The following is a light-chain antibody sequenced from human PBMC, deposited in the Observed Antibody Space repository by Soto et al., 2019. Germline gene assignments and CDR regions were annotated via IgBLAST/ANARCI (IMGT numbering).Light chain of an antibody. V-gene: IGKV1-5*03. CDR2: KAS. J-gene: IGKJ1*01. Sequence: DIQMTQSPSTVSASVRDRVTITCRASQSITVWLAWYQQKPGNAPKLLMYKASSLESGVPSRFSGSGSGTEGTITISSLQNDDGATYYCQQFNSYFRTFGQGTKVDIK. CDR1: QSITVW. CDR3: QQFNSYFRT.